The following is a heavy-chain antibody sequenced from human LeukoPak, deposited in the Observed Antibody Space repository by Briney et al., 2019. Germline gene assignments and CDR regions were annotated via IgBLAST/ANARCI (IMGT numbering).Heavy chain of an antibody. CDR3: ARGHVSGSFLDY. CDR2: ISNNGGST. D-gene: IGHD1-26*01. J-gene: IGHJ4*02. Sequence: PGGPLNPSFPPPGLTFGSYAIPWVRQAPGKGLKNVSTISNNGGSTYYANSVKGRITISRDNSKNTLYLQMGSLRAEDMAVYYCARGHVSGSFLDYWGQGTLVTVSS. V-gene: IGHV3-64*01. CDR1: GLTFGSYA.